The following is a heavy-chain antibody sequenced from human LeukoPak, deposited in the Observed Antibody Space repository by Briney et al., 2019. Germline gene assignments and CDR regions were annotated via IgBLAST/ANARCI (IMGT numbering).Heavy chain of an antibody. CDR2: INHSGST. J-gene: IGHJ5*02. CDR1: GGSFSGYY. CDR3: ARGVAAAGLYNWFDP. D-gene: IGHD6-13*01. Sequence: SETLSLTCAVYGGSFSGYYWSWIRQPPGKGLEWIGEINHSGSTNYNPSLKSRVTISVDTSKNQFSLELSSVTAADTAVYYCARGVAAAGLYNWFDPWGQGTLVTVSS. V-gene: IGHV4-34*01.